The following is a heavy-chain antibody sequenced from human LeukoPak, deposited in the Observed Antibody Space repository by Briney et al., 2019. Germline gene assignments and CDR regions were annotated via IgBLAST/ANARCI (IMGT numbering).Heavy chain of an antibody. CDR1: GFTFSSYG. V-gene: IGHV3-23*01. Sequence: GGTLRLSCAASGFTFSSYGMSWVRQAPGKGLECISGFSGSGGSTYYADSVKGRFTISRDNSKNTLYLQMNSLRAEDTAVYYCAREVTPYYWGQGTLVTVSS. CDR3: AREVTPYY. CDR2: FSGSGGST. D-gene: IGHD2-21*02. J-gene: IGHJ4*02.